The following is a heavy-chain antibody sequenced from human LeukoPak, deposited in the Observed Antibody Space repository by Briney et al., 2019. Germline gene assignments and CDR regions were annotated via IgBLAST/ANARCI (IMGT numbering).Heavy chain of an antibody. D-gene: IGHD2-2*01. V-gene: IGHV1-69*02. CDR3: ARSAPQYSSTSCSPVD. J-gene: IGHJ4*02. CDR1: GGTFSSYT. CDR2: IIPILGVA. Sequence: RSSVKVSCKASGGTFSSYTISWVRQAPRQGLEWMGRIIPILGVANYAQKFQGRVTITADKSTSTAYMELSSLRSEDTAVYYCARSAPQYSSTSCSPVDWGQGTLVTVSS.